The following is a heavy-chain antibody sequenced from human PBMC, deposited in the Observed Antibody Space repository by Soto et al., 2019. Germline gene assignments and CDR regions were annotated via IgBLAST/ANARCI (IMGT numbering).Heavy chain of an antibody. D-gene: IGHD6-13*01. Sequence: SETLSLTCTVSGDSISSSSYYWGWIRQPPGKGLEWIGSIYYSGSTYYNPSLKSRVTISVDTSKNQFSLKLSSVTAADTAVYYCARALQNSSSWYFDYWGQGTLVTVSS. J-gene: IGHJ4*02. CDR2: IYYSGST. V-gene: IGHV4-39*07. CDR3: ARALQNSSSWYFDY. CDR1: GDSISSSSYY.